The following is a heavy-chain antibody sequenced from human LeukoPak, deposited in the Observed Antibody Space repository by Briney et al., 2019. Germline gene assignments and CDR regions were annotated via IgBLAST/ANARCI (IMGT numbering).Heavy chain of an antibody. CDR3: ARGYYDSSGYSNAFDI. J-gene: IGHJ3*02. V-gene: IGHV4-59*01. CDR2: IHQNGNT. Sequence: SETLSLTCAVSGVSISSSYWRWIRQPPGKRLEWIGFIHQNGNTNYNHSLKSRVTLSVDTSKNQFSLQMRSVTAADTAVYYCARGYYDSSGYSNAFDIWGQGTMVAV. D-gene: IGHD3-22*01. CDR1: GVSISSSY.